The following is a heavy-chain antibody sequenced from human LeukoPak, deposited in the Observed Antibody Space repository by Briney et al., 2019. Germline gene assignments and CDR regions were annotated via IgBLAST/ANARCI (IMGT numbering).Heavy chain of an antibody. CDR3: ANARLRRQTHWCFDL. J-gene: IGHJ2*01. V-gene: IGHV3-48*02. CDR1: GFTVSSNY. D-gene: IGHD4-17*01. CDR2: ISRSSSTM. Sequence: PGGSLRLSCAASGFTVSSNYMNWVRQAPGKGLEWVSYISRSSSTMYYADSVKGRFTISRDNAKNSLYLQMNSLRDEDTAVYYCANARLRRQTHWCFDLWGRGTLVTVSS.